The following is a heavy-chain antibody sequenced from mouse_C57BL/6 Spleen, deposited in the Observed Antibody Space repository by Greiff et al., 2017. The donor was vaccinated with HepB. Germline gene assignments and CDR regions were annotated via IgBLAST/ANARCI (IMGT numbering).Heavy chain of an antibody. CDR2: INPNNGGT. CDR3: ARRSLIYDGYHYYAMDY. V-gene: IGHV1-26*01. D-gene: IGHD2-3*01. J-gene: IGHJ4*01. Sequence: VQLQQSGPELVKPGASVKISCKASGYTFTDYYMNWVKQSHGKSLEWIGDINPNNGGTSYNQKFKGKATLTVDKSSSTAYMELRSLTSEDSAVYYCARRSLIYDGYHYYAMDYWGQGTSVTVSS. CDR1: GYTFTDYY.